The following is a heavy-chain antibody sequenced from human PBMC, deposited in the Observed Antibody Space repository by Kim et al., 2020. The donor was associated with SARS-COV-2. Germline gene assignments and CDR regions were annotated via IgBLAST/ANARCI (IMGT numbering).Heavy chain of an antibody. D-gene: IGHD6-13*01. Sequence: TNYNPSLKSRVTISVDKSKNQFSLKLSSGTAADTAVYYCARGEEQQLVYWGQGTLVTVSS. V-gene: IGHV4-4*02. CDR3: ARGEEQQLVY. CDR2: T. J-gene: IGHJ4*02.